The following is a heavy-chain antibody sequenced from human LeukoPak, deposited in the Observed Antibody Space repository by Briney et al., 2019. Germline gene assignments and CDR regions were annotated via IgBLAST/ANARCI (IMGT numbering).Heavy chain of an antibody. V-gene: IGHV3-21*01. Sequence: GGSLRLSCAASGFTFSSYSMNWVRQAPGKGLEWVSSISSSSSYIYYADSVKGRFTISRDNAKNSLYLQKNSLRAEDTAVYYCATQGLGSSWYHDAFDIWGQGTMVTVSS. CDR3: ATQGLGSSWYHDAFDI. J-gene: IGHJ3*02. D-gene: IGHD6-13*01. CDR2: ISSSSSYI. CDR1: GFTFSSYS.